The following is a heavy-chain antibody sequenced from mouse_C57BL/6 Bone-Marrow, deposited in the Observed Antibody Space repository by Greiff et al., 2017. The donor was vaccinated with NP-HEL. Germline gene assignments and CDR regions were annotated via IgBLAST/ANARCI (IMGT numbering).Heavy chain of an antibody. V-gene: IGHV1-82*01. CDR2: IYPGDGDT. CDR1: GYAFSSSW. Sequence: QVQLQQSGPELVKPGASVKISCKASGYAFSSSWMNWVKQRPGKGLEWIGRIYPGDGDTNYNGKFKGKATLTADKSSSTAYSQLSSLTSEDSAVYFCAREGWLSYFDYWGQGTTLTVSS. J-gene: IGHJ2*01. CDR3: AREGWLSYFDY. D-gene: IGHD1-1*02.